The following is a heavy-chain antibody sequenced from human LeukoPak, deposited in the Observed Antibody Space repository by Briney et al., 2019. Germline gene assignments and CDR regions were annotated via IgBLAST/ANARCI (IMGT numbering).Heavy chain of an antibody. J-gene: IGHJ4*02. Sequence: GGALRLPCAASGFTFSSYSTNWGRQAPGQGLEGVSYISNSGDTIYYADSVKGRFTISRDNAKNSLYLQMNSLRDEDTAVYYCARDPAYDGYYFDYWGEGTLVTVSS. D-gene: IGHD5-12*01. CDR3: ARDPAYDGYYFDY. V-gene: IGHV3-48*02. CDR1: GFTFSSYS. CDR2: ISNSGDTI.